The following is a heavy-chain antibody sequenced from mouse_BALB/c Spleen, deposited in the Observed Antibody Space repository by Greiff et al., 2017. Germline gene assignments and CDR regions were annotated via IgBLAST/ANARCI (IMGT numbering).Heavy chain of an antibody. Sequence: VKLMESGPGLVAPSQSLSITCTVSGFSLSRYSVHWVRQPPGKGLEWLGMIWGGGSTDYNSALKSRLSISKDNSKSQVFLKMNSLKTDDTAMYYCARNLNDGYYLFYAMDYWGQGTSVTVSS. CDR1: GFSLSRYS. CDR3: ARNLNDGYYLFYAMDY. CDR2: IWGGGST. V-gene: IGHV2-6-4*01. D-gene: IGHD2-3*01. J-gene: IGHJ4*01.